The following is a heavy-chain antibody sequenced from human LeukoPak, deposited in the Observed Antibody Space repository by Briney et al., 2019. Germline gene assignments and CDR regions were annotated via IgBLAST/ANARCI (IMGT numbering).Heavy chain of an antibody. Sequence: PSETLSLTCTVSGGSISSYYWSWIRQPPGKGLEWIGYIYYSGSTYYDPSLKSRVTISVDTSKNQFSLKLSSVTAADTAVYYCAREVVVAATPDYWGQGTLVTVSS. V-gene: IGHV4-59*12. CDR2: IYYSGST. D-gene: IGHD2-15*01. J-gene: IGHJ4*02. CDR1: GGSISSYY. CDR3: AREVVVAATPDY.